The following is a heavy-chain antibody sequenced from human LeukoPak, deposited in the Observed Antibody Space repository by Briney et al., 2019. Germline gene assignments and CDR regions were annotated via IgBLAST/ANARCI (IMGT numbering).Heavy chain of an antibody. V-gene: IGHV3-21*01. CDR3: ARAPAQCTSCRKGAFDI. CDR1: GFTFSSYS. Sequence: PGGSLRLSCAASGFTFSSYSMNWVRQAPGKGLEWVSSISSSSSYIYYADSVKGRFTISRDNAKNSLYLQMNSLRAEDTAVYYCARAPAQCTSCRKGAFDIWGQGTMVTVSS. D-gene: IGHD2-2*01. J-gene: IGHJ3*02. CDR2: ISSSSSYI.